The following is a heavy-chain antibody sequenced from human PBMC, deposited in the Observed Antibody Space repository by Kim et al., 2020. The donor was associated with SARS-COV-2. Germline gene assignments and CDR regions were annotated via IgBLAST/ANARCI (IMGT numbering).Heavy chain of an antibody. CDR3: ATGSITIFGVVPRYGMDV. V-gene: IGHV1-24*01. Sequence: ASVKVSCKVSGYTLTELSMHWVRQAPGKGLEWMGGFDPEDGETIYAQKFQGRVTMTEDTSTDTAYMELSSLRSEDTAVYYVATGSITIFGVVPRYGMDVWGQGTTVTVSS. J-gene: IGHJ6*02. CDR2: FDPEDGET. D-gene: IGHD3-3*01. CDR1: GYTLTELS.